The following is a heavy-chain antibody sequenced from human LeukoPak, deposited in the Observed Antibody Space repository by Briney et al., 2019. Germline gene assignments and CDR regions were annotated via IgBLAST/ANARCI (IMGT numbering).Heavy chain of an antibody. CDR2: INPNSGGT. D-gene: IGHD6-6*01. CDR3: AREHSSSSGKVFDY. J-gene: IGHJ4*02. Sequence: ASVKVSCKASGYTFTGYYIHWVRQAPGQGLEWMAWINPNSGGTNYAQNFQGRVTMTRDTSISTAYMELNRLRSDDTAMYYCAREHSSSSGKVFDYWGQGTLVTVSS. CDR1: GYTFTGYY. V-gene: IGHV1-2*02.